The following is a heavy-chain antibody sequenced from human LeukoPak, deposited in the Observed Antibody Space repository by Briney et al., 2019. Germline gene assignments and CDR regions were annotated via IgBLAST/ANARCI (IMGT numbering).Heavy chain of an antibody. CDR1: GFTFSSYG. CDR2: ISYDGSNK. CDR3: AKGYLTAYGMDV. J-gene: IGHJ6*02. V-gene: IGHV3-30*18. Sequence: PGRSLRLSCAASGFTFSSYGMHWVRQAPGKGLEWVAVISYDGSNKYYADSVKGRFTISRDNSKNTLYLQMNSLRAEDTAVYYCAKGYLTAYGMDVWGQGTTVTVSS. D-gene: IGHD3-10*01.